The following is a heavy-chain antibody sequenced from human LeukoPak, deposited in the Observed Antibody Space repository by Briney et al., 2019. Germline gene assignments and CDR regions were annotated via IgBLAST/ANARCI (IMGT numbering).Heavy chain of an antibody. J-gene: IGHJ4*02. CDR3: AREGYDFWSGYPQGYFDY. D-gene: IGHD3-3*01. CDR1: GGSICSYY. Sequence: SENLSLTCTVSGGSICSYYWSWIRQPPGKGLEWIGYIYYSGSTNYNPSLKSRVTISVDTSKNQFSLKLSSVTAADTAVYYCAREGYDFWSGYPQGYFDYWGQGTLVTVSS. CDR2: IYYSGST. V-gene: IGHV4-59*01.